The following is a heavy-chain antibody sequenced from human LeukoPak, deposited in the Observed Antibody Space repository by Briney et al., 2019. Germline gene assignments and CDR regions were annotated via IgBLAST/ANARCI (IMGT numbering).Heavy chain of an antibody. D-gene: IGHD1-26*01. CDR1: AYPFTGYC. J-gene: IGHJ6*03. Sequence: GALVKLSFKDSAYPFTGYCMRWVRHAPAQGGEQMSWYNPNSGGTNYAQKFQGRVTVTRYTSISTDYMELSRLRSDDTAVYYCGRGMEPLNLYCMDVWGKGNTVTVSS. CDR3: GRGMEPLNLYCMDV. CDR2: YNPNSGGT. V-gene: IGHV1-2*02.